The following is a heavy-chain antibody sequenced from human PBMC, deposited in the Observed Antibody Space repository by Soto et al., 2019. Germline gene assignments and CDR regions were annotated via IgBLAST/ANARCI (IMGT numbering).Heavy chain of an antibody. CDR2: INSDGSST. V-gene: IGHV3-74*01. Sequence: GGSLRLSCAASGFTFSSYWMHWVRQAPGKGLVWVSRINSDGSSTSYADSVKGRFTISRDNAKNTLYLQMNSLRAEDTAVYYCARVRYSSGWHYFDYWGQGTLVTVSS. J-gene: IGHJ4*02. CDR1: GFTFSSYW. D-gene: IGHD6-19*01. CDR3: ARVRYSSGWHYFDY.